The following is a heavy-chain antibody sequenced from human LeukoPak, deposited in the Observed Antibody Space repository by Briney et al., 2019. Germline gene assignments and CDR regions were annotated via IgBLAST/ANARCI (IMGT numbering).Heavy chain of an antibody. CDR2: IKQDGNEK. Sequence: PGGSLRLSCAASRFTLGTYWMSWVRQAQGKGLEWVANIKQDGNEKYYVDSVEGRFTISRDNAKNSLYLQMSSLRVEDTAVYYCARDYQGHFEYWGQGTLVTVSS. D-gene: IGHD2-2*01. V-gene: IGHV3-7*05. CDR3: ARDYQGHFEY. CDR1: RFTLGTYW. J-gene: IGHJ4*02.